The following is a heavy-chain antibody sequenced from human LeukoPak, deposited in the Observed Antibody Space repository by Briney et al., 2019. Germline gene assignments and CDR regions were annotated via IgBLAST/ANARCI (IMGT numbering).Heavy chain of an antibody. CDR1: GGTFSSYA. Sequence: GSSVKVSCKASGGTFSSYAISWVRQAPGQGLEWMGRIIPILGIANYAQKFQGRVTITADKSTSTAYMELSSLRAEDTAVYYCAKGPLIEVAGTTWDYWGQGTLVTVSS. D-gene: IGHD6-19*01. V-gene: IGHV1-69*04. J-gene: IGHJ4*02. CDR2: IIPILGIA. CDR3: AKGPLIEVAGTTWDY.